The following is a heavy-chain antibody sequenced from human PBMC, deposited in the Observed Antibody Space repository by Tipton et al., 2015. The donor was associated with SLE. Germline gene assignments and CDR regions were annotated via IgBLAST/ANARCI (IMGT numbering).Heavy chain of an antibody. CDR1: GYSLSSGYY. Sequence: TLSLTCAVSGYSLSSGYYWGWIRQPPGKGLEWIGSIYHSGSTYYNPSLKSRVTISVDTSKNQFSLKLSSVTAADTAVYYCARQEKGDAFDIWGQGTMVTVSS. J-gene: IGHJ3*02. CDR3: ARQEKGDAFDI. CDR2: IYHSGST. V-gene: IGHV4-38-2*01.